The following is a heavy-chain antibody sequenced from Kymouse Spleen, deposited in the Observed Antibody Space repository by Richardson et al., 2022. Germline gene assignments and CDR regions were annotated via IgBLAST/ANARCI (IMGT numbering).Heavy chain of an antibody. CDR1: GGSFSGYY. Sequence: QVQLQQWGAGLLKPSETLSLTCAVYGGSFSGYYWSWIRQPPGKGLEWIGEINHSGSTNYNPSLKSRVTISVDTSKNQFSLKLSSVTAADTAVYYCARVPGYSSSWFSDAFDIWGQGTMVTVSS. D-gene: IGHD6-13*01. CDR2: INHSGST. V-gene: IGHV4-34*01. J-gene: IGHJ3*02. CDR3: ARVPGYSSSWFSDAFDI.